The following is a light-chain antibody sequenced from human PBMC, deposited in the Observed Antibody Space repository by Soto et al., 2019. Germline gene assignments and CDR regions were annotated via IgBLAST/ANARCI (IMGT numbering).Light chain of an antibody. Sequence: DIPLTPSPSTLSASVGDRVTITCRASQSISGWLAWYQQKPGKAPKLLIYKASSLQSGVPSRFSGSGSGTEFTLTLSSLQPDDFAVYYCQQYHGYPWTFGQGTKVDIK. CDR1: QSISGW. J-gene: IGKJ1*01. CDR2: KAS. CDR3: QQYHGYPWT. V-gene: IGKV1-5*03.